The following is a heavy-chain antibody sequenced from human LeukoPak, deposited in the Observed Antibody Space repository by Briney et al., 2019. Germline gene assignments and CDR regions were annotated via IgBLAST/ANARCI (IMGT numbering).Heavy chain of an antibody. J-gene: IGHJ4*02. CDR3: AKDAEPSYSSGWYDYLDS. D-gene: IGHD6-19*01. CDR2: IRYDGTYK. CDR1: GFTFSAYG. Sequence: GGSLRLSCAAPGFTFSAYGLNWVRQALGKGLEWVAFIRYDGTYKTYADSVKGRFTSSRDNSKNTLFLQMNSLRAEDTAVYYCAKDAEPSYSSGWYDYLDSWGQGTLVTVSS. V-gene: IGHV3-30*02.